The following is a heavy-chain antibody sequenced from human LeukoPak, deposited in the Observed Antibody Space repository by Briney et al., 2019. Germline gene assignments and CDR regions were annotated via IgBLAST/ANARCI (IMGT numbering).Heavy chain of an antibody. Sequence: PSETLSLTCAVYGGSFSGYYWSWIRQPPGKGLEWIGEINHSGSTNYNPSLKSRDTISVDTSKNQFSLKLSSVTAADTAVYYCARGHGGYYYDSSGYYLFGWGQGTLVTVSS. V-gene: IGHV4-34*01. CDR1: GGSFSGYY. J-gene: IGHJ4*02. CDR2: INHSGST. CDR3: ARGHGGYYYDSSGYYLFG. D-gene: IGHD3-22*01.